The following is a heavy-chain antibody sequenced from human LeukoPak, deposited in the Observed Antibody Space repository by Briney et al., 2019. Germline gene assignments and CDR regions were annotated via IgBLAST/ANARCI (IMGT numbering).Heavy chain of an antibody. V-gene: IGHV4-59*08. D-gene: IGHD6-13*01. J-gene: IGHJ4*02. CDR1: GGSISNY. CDR2: IYYSGST. Sequence: SETLSLTCTVSGGSISNYWSWIRQPPGKGLEWIGYIYYSGSTNYNPSLKSRVTISVDTSKNQFSLKLSSVTAADTAVYYCASRGSSWYVDYWGQGTLVTVSS. CDR3: ASRGSSWYVDY.